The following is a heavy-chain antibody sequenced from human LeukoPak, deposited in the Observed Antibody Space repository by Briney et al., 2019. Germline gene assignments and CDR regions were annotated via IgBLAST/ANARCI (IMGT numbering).Heavy chain of an antibody. J-gene: IGHJ5*02. CDR3: ARHAYRRGASIDNWFDP. CDR2: MFYSGST. D-gene: IGHD1-26*01. CDR1: GGSISTYH. V-gene: IGHV4-59*08. Sequence: SETLSLTCAVSGGSISTYHWSWIRQPPGKGVEWVAYMFYSGSTNYNPSLKTPFTTSVATSKNHFSLKLTSATAADTAVYYCARHAYRRGASIDNWFDPWGQGTLVTVSS.